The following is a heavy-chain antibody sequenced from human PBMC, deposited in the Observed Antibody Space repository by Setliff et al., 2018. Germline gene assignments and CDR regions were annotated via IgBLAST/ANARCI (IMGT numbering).Heavy chain of an antibody. CDR2: ISGGGRYT. V-gene: IGHV3-21*01. D-gene: IGHD4-17*01. J-gene: IGHJ4*02. CDR1: GFTFSSYS. Sequence: GGSLRLSCIASGFTFSSYSMNWVRQAPGKGLEWVSSISGGGRYTYSADSVRGRFTISRDNAKNSLYVQMNNLRAEDTAVYHCARLRKDYGDYYYFDYWGQGTLVTVSS. CDR3: ARLRKDYGDYYYFDY.